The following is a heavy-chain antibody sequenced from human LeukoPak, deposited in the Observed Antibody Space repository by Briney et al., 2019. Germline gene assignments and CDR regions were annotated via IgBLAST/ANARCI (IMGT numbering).Heavy chain of an antibody. CDR2: IRYDGSNT. CDR1: GFTFRNYA. V-gene: IGHV3-30*02. D-gene: IGHD3-22*01. Sequence: GGSLRLSCAASGFTFRNYAMHWVRQAPGKGLEWVAFIRYDGSNTYYADSVKGRFTISRDNSKNTLYLHMNRLRAEDTAVYYCAKDPNRYDSSIYYCAYWGQGTLVTVSS. J-gene: IGHJ4*02. CDR3: AKDPNRYDSSIYYCAY.